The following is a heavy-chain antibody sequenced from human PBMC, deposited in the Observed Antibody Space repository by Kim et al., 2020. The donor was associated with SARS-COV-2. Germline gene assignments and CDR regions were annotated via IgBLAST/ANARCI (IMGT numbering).Heavy chain of an antibody. V-gene: IGHV4-59*13. CDR1: GASISSYY. J-gene: IGHJ4*02. D-gene: IGHD3-22*01. CDR3: ARAVSYYDRLDY. CDR2: ISYSGST. Sequence: SETLSLTCTVSGASISSYYWSWIRQPPGKGLEWIGGISYSGSTNYNPSLKSRVTISLDTSKNQFSLKLSSVTAADTAMYFCARAVSYYDRLDYWGQGTLVTVS.